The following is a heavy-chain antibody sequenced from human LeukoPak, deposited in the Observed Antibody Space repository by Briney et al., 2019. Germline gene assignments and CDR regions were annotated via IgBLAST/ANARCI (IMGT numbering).Heavy chain of an antibody. D-gene: IGHD2-15*01. J-gene: IGHJ4*02. CDR2: IYPGDSDT. V-gene: IGHV5-51*01. CDR3: ARLEYCSGGSCYPYFDY. Sequence: GASLKISCKGSGYSFTSYWIGWVRQMPGKGLEWMGIIYPGDSDTRYSPSFQGQVTISADKSISTAYLQWSSLKASDTAMYYCARLEYCSGGSCYPYFDYWGQGTLVTVSS. CDR1: GYSFTSYW.